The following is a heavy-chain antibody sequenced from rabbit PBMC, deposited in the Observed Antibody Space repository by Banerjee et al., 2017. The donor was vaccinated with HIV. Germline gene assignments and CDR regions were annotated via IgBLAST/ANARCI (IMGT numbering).Heavy chain of an antibody. CDR3: ARWGAGYADYVYDVSDL. J-gene: IGHJ6*01. V-gene: IGHV1S45*01. D-gene: IGHD3-1*01. Sequence: QEQLEESGGDLVKPGASLTLSCKASGFDFSGVYMSWVRQAPGKGLEWIGYIDPVFDSTYYASWVNGRFTISKTSSTTVTLQMTSLTAADTATYFCARWGAGYADYVYDVSDLWGPGTLVTV. CDR2: IDPVFDST. CDR1: GFDFSGVYM.